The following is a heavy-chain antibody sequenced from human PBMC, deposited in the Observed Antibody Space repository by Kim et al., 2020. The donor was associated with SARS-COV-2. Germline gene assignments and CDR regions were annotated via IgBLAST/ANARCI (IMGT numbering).Heavy chain of an antibody. V-gene: IGHV1-69*13. J-gene: IGHJ5*02. CDR3: ARGAVAGSMPWFDP. D-gene: IGHD6-19*01. Sequence: SVKVSCKASGGTFSSYAISWVRQAPGQGLEWMGGIIPIFGTANYAQKFQGRVTITADESTSTAYMELSSLRSEDTAVYYCARGAVAGSMPWFDPWGQGTLVTVSS. CDR2: IIPIFGTA. CDR1: GGTFSSYA.